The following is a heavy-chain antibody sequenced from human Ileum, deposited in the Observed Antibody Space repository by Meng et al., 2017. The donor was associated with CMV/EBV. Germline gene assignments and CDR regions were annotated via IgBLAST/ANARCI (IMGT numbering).Heavy chain of an antibody. CDR3: AKDSRFLEWLFHFDY. V-gene: IGHV3-23*01. Sequence: SGFTISSYAMGWVRQAPGRGLEWVSAISSSGGSTYYADSVKGRFTISRDNSKNTLYLQMNSLRAEDTAVYYCAKDSRFLEWLFHFDYWGQGTLVTVSS. J-gene: IGHJ4*02. D-gene: IGHD3-3*01. CDR1: GFTISSYA. CDR2: ISSSGGST.